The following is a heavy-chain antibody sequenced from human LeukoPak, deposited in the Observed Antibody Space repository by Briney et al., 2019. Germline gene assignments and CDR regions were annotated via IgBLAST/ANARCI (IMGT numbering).Heavy chain of an antibody. Sequence: SETLSLTCAVYGGSFSGYYWSWIRQPPGKGLEWIGEINHSGSTNYNPSLKSRVTISVDTSKTQFSLKLSSVTAADTAVYYCARGRTWIQLWFPYYYYMDVWGKGTTVTVSS. D-gene: IGHD5-18*01. CDR1: GGSFSGYY. V-gene: IGHV4-34*01. J-gene: IGHJ6*03. CDR3: ARGRTWIQLWFPYYYYMDV. CDR2: INHSGST.